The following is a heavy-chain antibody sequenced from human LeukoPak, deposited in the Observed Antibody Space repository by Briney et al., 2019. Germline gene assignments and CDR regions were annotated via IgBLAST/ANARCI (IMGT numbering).Heavy chain of an antibody. V-gene: IGHV1-2*02. J-gene: IGHJ3*02. Sequence: GASVKVSCKASGYTFTGYYMHWVRQAPGQGLEWMGWINPNNGGTNYAQKFQGRVTMTRDTSIRTAYMELRSLRSDDTAVYYCAGAGTGSAAGDAFDIWGQGTMVTVSS. CDR2: INPNNGGT. CDR1: GYTFTGYY. CDR3: AGAGTGSAAGDAFDI. D-gene: IGHD6-19*01.